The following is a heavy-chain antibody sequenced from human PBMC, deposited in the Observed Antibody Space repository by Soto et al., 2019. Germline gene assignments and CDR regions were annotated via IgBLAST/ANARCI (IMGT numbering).Heavy chain of an antibody. V-gene: IGHV4-34*01. Sequence: LSLTCAVYGGSFSGYYWSWIRQPPGKGLEWIGEINHSGSTNYNPSLKSRVTISVDTSKNQFSLKLSSVTAADTAVYYCAREDILTGHNWFDPWGQGTLVTVSS. CDR2: INHSGST. J-gene: IGHJ5*02. CDR3: AREDILTGHNWFDP. D-gene: IGHD3-9*01. CDR1: GGSFSGYY.